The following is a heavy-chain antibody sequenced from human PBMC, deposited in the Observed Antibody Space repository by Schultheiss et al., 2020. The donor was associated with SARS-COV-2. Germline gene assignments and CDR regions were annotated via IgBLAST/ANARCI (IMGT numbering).Heavy chain of an antibody. J-gene: IGHJ6*02. CDR3: AKDQPYDLYYYYGMDV. CDR2: INSDGNRT. Sequence: GGSLRLSCAASGFTFSTYWMHWVRQAPGKGLVWVSRINSDGNRTNYADSVKGRFTISRDNSKNTLFLHINSLRAEDTAVYYCAKDQPYDLYYYYGMDVWGQGTTVTVSS. V-gene: IGHV3-74*01. CDR1: GFTFSTYW. D-gene: IGHD5-12*01.